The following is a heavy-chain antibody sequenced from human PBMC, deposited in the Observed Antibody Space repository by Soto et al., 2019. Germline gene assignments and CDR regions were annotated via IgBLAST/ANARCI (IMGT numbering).Heavy chain of an antibody. D-gene: IGHD6-13*01. CDR2: IYYSGST. CDR1: GGSISSSSYY. J-gene: IGHJ6*02. CDR3: ARVPIAAASLYGMEV. V-gene: IGHV4-39*01. Sequence: PSETLSLTCTVSGGSISSSSYYWGWIRQPPGKGLEWIGSIYYSGSTYYNPSLKSRVTISVDTSKNQFSLKLSSVTAADTAVYYCARVPIAAASLYGMEVWGQGTTVTVSS.